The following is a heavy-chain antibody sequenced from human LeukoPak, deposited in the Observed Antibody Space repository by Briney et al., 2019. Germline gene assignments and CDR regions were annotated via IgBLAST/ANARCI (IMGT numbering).Heavy chain of an antibody. CDR3: ARWGTRNFDY. D-gene: IGHD1-14*01. CDR1: GYTFTSYG. J-gene: IGHJ4*02. Sequence: ASVKVSCKASGYTFTSYGISWVRQAPGQGLEWIGIINPSGGSTSYAQKFQGRVTMTRDTSTSTVYMELSSLRSEDTAVYYCARWGTRNFDYWGQGTLVTVSS. CDR2: INPSGGST. V-gene: IGHV1-46*01.